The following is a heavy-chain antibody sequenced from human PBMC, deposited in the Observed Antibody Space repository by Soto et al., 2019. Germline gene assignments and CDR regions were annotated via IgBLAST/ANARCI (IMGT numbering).Heavy chain of an antibody. Sequence: EVQLVESGGGLVKPGGSLRLSCAASGFTFSSYSMNWVRQAPGKGLEWVSSISSSSSYIYYADSVKGRFTISRDNAKNSLYLQMNSLGAEDTAVYYCARGFDYYGSGKRYYYYGMDVWGQGTTVTVSS. CDR3: ARGFDYYGSGKRYYYYGMDV. CDR1: GFTFSSYS. CDR2: ISSSSSYI. J-gene: IGHJ6*02. D-gene: IGHD3-10*01. V-gene: IGHV3-21*01.